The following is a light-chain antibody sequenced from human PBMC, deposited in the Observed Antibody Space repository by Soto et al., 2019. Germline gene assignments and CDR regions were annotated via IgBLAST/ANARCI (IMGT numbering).Light chain of an antibody. CDR1: QSISSW. Sequence: DIQMTQSPSTLSASVGDRVTITCRASQSISSWFAWYQQKPGKAPKLLIYKASSLESGVPSRFSGSGSGTEFTLTINSLQADDFATYYCQQHNSFSITFGQGTRLE. J-gene: IGKJ5*01. CDR3: QQHNSFSIT. V-gene: IGKV1-5*03. CDR2: KAS.